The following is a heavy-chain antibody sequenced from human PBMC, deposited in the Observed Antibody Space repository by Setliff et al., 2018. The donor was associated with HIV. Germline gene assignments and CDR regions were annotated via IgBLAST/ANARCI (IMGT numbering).Heavy chain of an antibody. CDR3: ATRTRWIQLSFDGIFDY. D-gene: IGHD5-18*01. CDR2: FDPEDGEA. J-gene: IGHJ4*02. Sequence: GASVKVSCKVSGYTLTELSIHWVRQAFGKGLEWMGGFDPEDGEAIYAQKFQGRVIMTEDTSTDTAYMELSSLTSGDAAVYYCATRTRWIQLSFDGIFDYWGQGTPVTVSS. CDR1: GYTLTELS. V-gene: IGHV1-24*01.